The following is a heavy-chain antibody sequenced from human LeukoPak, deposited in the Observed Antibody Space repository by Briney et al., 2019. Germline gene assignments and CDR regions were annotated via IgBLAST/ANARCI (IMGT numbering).Heavy chain of an antibody. CDR1: GGSISSGYW. CDR2: IHNSGST. CDR3: ARNGDYCLDY. J-gene: IGHJ4*02. V-gene: IGHV4-4*02. Sequence: SETLSLTCAVSGGSISSGYWWSWVRQPPGKGLEWIAEIHNSGSTNYNPSLKSQFTISVDKSKNQFSQNLNSATAADTAVYYCARNGDYCLDYWGQGVLVIVSS. D-gene: IGHD3-22*01.